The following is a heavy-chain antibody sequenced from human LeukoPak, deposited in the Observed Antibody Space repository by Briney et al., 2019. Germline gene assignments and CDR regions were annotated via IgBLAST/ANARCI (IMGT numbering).Heavy chain of an antibody. CDR3: ARDQIDEGFFDY. J-gene: IGHJ4*02. V-gene: IGHV3-21*01. Sequence: GGSLRLSCAASGFTFSSYSMNWVRQAPGKGLEWVSSISSSSSYIYYADSLKGRFTISRDNAKNSLYLQMNSLRADDTAVYYCARDQIDEGFFDYWGQGTLVTVSS. D-gene: IGHD2-21*01. CDR1: GFTFSSYS. CDR2: ISSSSSYI.